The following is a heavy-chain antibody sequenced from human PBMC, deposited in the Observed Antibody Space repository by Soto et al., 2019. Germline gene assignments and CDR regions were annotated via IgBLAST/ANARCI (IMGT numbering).Heavy chain of an antibody. CDR2: ISGSGGST. CDR1: GFTSSSYA. D-gene: IGHD2-21*02. CDR3: SEVTEAIDY. Sequence: VGSLRLSCAASGFTSSSYAMSWVRQAPGKGLEWVSAISGSGGSTYYADSVKGRFTISRDNSKNTLYLQMNSLRAEDTAVYYCSEVTEAIDYWGQGTLVTVSS. J-gene: IGHJ4*02. V-gene: IGHV3-23*01.